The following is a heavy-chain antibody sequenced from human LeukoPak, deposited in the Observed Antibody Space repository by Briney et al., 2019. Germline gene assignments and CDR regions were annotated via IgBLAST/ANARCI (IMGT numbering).Heavy chain of an antibody. V-gene: IGHV3-23*01. CDR3: PKDPYMGSPRGFDS. Sequence: GGSLRLSCAASGFTFSSYAMSWVRQAPGEGLEWVSTISPSGGSTFYADSVKGRFTIFRDNSKNTLYLQMNNLRVDDTAVYYCPKDPYMGSPRGFDSWGKGTLV. J-gene: IGHJ4*02. CDR1: GFTFSSYA. D-gene: IGHD3-10*01. CDR2: ISPSGGST.